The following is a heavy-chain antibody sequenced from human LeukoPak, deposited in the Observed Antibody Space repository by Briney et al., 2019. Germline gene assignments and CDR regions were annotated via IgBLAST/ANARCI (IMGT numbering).Heavy chain of an antibody. CDR2: LTGDGNT. J-gene: IGHJ4*02. D-gene: IGHD1-20*01. V-gene: IGHV3-23*01. CDR3: AKVKWKLIGYFDY. CDR1: GFTFTSYA. Sequence: GESLRLSCAASGFTFTSYAMSWVRQAPGKGLEWVSVLTGDGNTYYADSVKGRFTNSRDDSKNTLFLQMNSLRAEDTAVYFCAKVKWKLIGYFDYWGQGTLVTVSS.